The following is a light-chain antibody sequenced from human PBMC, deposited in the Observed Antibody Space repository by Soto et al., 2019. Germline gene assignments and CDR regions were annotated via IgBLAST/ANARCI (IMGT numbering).Light chain of an antibody. Sequence: EIVMTQSPATLSVSPGERATLSCRASQSVSSNLAWYQQKPGQAPRLLIYGASTRATGIPARFSGSGSGTEFTLTISSLQSEDFAVYYCQQYTNAHGITFGQGTRLEIK. J-gene: IGKJ5*01. CDR2: GAS. CDR3: QQYTNAHGIT. CDR1: QSVSSN. V-gene: IGKV3-15*01.